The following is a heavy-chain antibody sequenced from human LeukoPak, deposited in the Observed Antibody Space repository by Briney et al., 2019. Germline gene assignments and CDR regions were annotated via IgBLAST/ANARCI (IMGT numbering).Heavy chain of an antibody. CDR3: AKAVTMVTASGDDAFDI. V-gene: IGHV3-23*01. J-gene: IGHJ3*02. CDR1: GFTFSSYA. Sequence: GGSLRLSCAASGFTFSSYAMSWVRQAPGKGLEWVSAISGSGGSTYYAGSVKGRFTISRDNSKNTLYLQMNSLRAEDTAVYYCAKAVTMVTASGDDAFDIWGQGTMVTVSS. CDR2: ISGSGGST. D-gene: IGHD2-21*02.